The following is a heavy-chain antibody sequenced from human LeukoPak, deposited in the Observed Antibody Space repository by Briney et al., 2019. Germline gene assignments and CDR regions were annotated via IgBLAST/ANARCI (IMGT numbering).Heavy chain of an antibody. V-gene: IGHV3-30*18. Sequence: PGGSLRLSCAASGFTFNNYGMHWVRQAPGKGLVWVAVISYDGSNKYYADSVKGRFTISRDNSKNTLYLQMNSLRAEDTAVYYCANTLTTSFYGMDVWGQGTTVTVYS. D-gene: IGHD4-11*01. CDR3: ANTLTTSFYGMDV. J-gene: IGHJ6*02. CDR1: GFTFNNYG. CDR2: ISYDGSNK.